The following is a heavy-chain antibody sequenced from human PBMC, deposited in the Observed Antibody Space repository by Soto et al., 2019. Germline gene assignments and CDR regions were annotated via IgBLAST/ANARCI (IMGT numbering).Heavy chain of an antibody. CDR3: AKDSGYNYGYFRWFDP. J-gene: IGHJ5*02. D-gene: IGHD5-18*01. V-gene: IGHV4-59*01. CDR2: IFYSGRP. CDR1: GSSIPNSY. Sequence: SETLSLTCTFPGSSIPNSYCRWIRPHPGRGLEWIGHIFYSGRPNYNPALKSRVTISVDTSKSQFSLKLSSVTAADTAVYYCAKDSGYNYGYFRWFDPWGQGTLVTVS.